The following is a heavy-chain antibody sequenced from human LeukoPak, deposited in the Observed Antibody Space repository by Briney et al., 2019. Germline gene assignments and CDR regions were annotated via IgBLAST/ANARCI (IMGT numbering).Heavy chain of an antibody. D-gene: IGHD2-2*01. J-gene: IGHJ4*02. V-gene: IGHV4-34*01. Sequence: SETLSLTCAVYGGSFSGYYWSWIRQPPGKGLEWIGEINHSGSTNYNPSLKSRVTISVDTSKNQFSLKLSSVTAADTAVYYCARRSVVPAATFDYWGQGTLVTVSS. CDR2: INHSGST. CDR3: ARRSVVPAATFDY. CDR1: GGSFSGYY.